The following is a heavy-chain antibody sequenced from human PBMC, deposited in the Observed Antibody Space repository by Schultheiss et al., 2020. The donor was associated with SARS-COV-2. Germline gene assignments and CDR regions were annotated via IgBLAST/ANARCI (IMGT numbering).Heavy chain of an antibody. CDR2: ISGSGGST. D-gene: IGHD3-3*01. CDR3: VRFLEWRYYYYMDV. CDR1: GFTFSSYA. Sequence: GESLKISCAASGFTFSSYAMSWVRQAPGKGLEWVSAISGSGGSTYYADSVKGRFTISRDNSKNTLYLQMNSLRAEDTAVYYCVRFLEWRYYYYMDVWGKGTTVTVSS. J-gene: IGHJ6*03. V-gene: IGHV3-23*01.